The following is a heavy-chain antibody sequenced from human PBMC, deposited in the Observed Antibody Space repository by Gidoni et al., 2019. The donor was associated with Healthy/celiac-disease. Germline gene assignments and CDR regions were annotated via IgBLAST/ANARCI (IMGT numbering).Heavy chain of an antibody. CDR1: GFTFSSYS. Sequence: EVQLVESGGGLVKPGGSLRLSCAASGFTFSSYSMNCVRQAPGKGLEWVSSSSSSSSYIYYADSVKGRFTISRDNAKNSLYLQMNSLRAEDTAVYYCARGMGISSSRPVGALDYWGQGTLVTVSS. D-gene: IGHD1-26*01. J-gene: IGHJ4*02. CDR3: ARGMGISSSRPVGALDY. CDR2: SSSSSSYI. V-gene: IGHV3-21*01.